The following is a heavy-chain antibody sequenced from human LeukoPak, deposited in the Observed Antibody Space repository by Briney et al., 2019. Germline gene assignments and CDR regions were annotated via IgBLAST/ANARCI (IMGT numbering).Heavy chain of an antibody. J-gene: IGHJ4*02. Sequence: SETLSLTCTVSGGSFSTYYWSWIRQAPGKGLEWIGYIYYSGSTYYNPSLKSRVTISVDTSKNQFSLKLSSVTAADTAVYYCARSPRLHYFDYWGQGTLVTVSS. CDR3: ARSPRLHYFDY. CDR1: GGSFSTYY. V-gene: IGHV4-59*08. CDR2: IYYSGST.